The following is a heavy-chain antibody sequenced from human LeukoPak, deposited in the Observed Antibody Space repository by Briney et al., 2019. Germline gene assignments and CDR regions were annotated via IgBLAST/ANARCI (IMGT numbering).Heavy chain of an antibody. CDR2: IYHSGST. Sequence: PSETLSLTCAVSGYSISSGYYWGWIRQPPGKGLEWIGSIYHSGSTYYNPSLKSRVTISVDTSKNQFSLKLSSVTAADTAVYYCARDQDIVLMYATTHNWFDPWGQGTLVTVSS. D-gene: IGHD2-8*01. V-gene: IGHV4-38-2*02. CDR1: GYSISSGYY. CDR3: ARDQDIVLMYATTHNWFDP. J-gene: IGHJ5*02.